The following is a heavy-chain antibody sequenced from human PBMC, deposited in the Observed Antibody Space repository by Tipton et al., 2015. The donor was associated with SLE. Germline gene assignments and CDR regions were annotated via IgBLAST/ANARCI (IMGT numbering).Heavy chain of an antibody. CDR1: DGSISDYY. J-gene: IGHJ5*02. CDR2: IYDSGTT. CDR3: ARHDSSGPRGWSDP. D-gene: IGHD3-22*01. V-gene: IGHV4-59*08. Sequence: TLSLTCTVSDGSISDYYWSWIRQPPGKGPEWIGYIYDSGTTSYNPSLKSRVTISVDTSKKQFSLKLSSVTAADTAIYYCARHDSSGPRGWSDPWGQGMLVTVSS.